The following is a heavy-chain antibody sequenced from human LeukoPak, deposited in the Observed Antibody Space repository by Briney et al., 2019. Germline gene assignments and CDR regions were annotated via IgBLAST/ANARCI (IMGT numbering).Heavy chain of an antibody. J-gene: IGHJ4*02. D-gene: IGHD6-13*01. V-gene: IGHV4-34*01. CDR2: INHRGSA. Sequence: SETLSLTCAVSGGPFSGYDWTWIRQSPEKGLEWIGEINHRGSANYNASIRSRVTISVDTSRNQFSLTMSSVTVADTAVYYCARGCVAATGLDCAEFDHWGQGALVTVSS. CDR3: ARGCVAATGLDCAEFDH. CDR1: GGPFSGYD.